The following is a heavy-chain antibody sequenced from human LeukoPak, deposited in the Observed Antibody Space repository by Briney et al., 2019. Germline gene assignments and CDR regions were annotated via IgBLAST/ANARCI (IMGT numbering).Heavy chain of an antibody. CDR3: ARSGYCSSTSCSYFDY. CDR1: GGSFSGYY. D-gene: IGHD2-2*01. J-gene: IGHJ4*02. CDR2: INHSGST. V-gene: IGHV4-34*01. Sequence: PSETLSLTCAVYGGSFSGYYWSWIRQPPGKGLEWIGEINHSGSTYYNPSLKSRVTISVDTSKNQFSLKLSSVTAADTAVYYCARSGYCSSTSCSYFDYWGQGTLVTVSS.